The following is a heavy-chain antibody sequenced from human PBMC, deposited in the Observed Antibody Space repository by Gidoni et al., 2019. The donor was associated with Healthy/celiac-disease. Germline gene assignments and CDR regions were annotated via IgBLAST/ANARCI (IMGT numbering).Heavy chain of an antibody. CDR1: GYTFTSYG. D-gene: IGHD4-17*01. V-gene: IGHV1-18*04. J-gene: IGHJ6*04. Sequence: QFQLVQSGAEVKKPGASVKVYCKASGYTFTSYGISWVRQAPGQGLEWMGWISAYNGNTNYAQKLQGRVTMTTDTSTSTAYMELRSLRSDDTAVYYCARDPFQNFGDYGRTMDVWGKGTTVTVSS. CDR3: ARDPFQNFGDYGRTMDV. CDR2: ISAYNGNT.